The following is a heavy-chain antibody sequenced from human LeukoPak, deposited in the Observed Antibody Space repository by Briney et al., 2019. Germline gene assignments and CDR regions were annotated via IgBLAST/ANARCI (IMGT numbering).Heavy chain of an antibody. V-gene: IGHV3-30-3*01. CDR2: ISYDGSNK. CDR1: GFTFSSYA. Sequence: GGSLRLSCAASGFTFSSYAMHWVRQAPGKGLEWVAVISYDGSNKYYADSVKGRFTISRDNSKNTLYLQMNSLRAEDTAVYYCARVLSRGSSNWFDPWGQGTLVTVSS. CDR3: ARVLSRGSSNWFDP. D-gene: IGHD1-26*01. J-gene: IGHJ5*02.